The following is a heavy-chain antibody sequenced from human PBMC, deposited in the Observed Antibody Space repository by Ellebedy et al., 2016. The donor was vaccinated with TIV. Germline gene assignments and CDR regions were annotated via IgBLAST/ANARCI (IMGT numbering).Heavy chain of an antibody. CDR3: AKETVPPLILPYFDY. J-gene: IGHJ4*02. CDR1: GFTFSTYA. D-gene: IGHD3-3*02. V-gene: IGHV3-23*01. CDR2: ISGSGETT. Sequence: GGSLRLXCAASGFTFSTYAMNWVRQTPGKGLEWVSAISGSGETTYYADSVKGRFTISRDNSKNTLSLQMDRLRAEDTAVYYCAKETVPPLILPYFDYWGQGSLVTVSS.